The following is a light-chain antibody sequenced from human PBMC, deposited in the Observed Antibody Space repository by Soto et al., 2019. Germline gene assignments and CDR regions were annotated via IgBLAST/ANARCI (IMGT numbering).Light chain of an antibody. J-gene: IGKJ1*01. CDR3: QQYGSSPKT. CDR1: QSVSSSY. Sequence: EIVLTQCPGTLSLSPGERATLSCGASQSVSSSYLAWYQQKPGQAPRLLIYGASSRATGIPDRFSGSGSGTDFTLTISRREPEDFVVYYCQQYGSSPKTFGQGTKVDIK. V-gene: IGKV3-20*01. CDR2: GAS.